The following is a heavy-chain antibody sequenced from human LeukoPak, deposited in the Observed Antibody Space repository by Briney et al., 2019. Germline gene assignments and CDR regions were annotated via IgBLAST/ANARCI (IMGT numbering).Heavy chain of an antibody. Sequence: ASVKVSCKASGYTFTGYYMHWVRQAPGQGLEWMGWINPNSGGTNYAQKFQGRVTMTRDTSISTAYMELSRLRSDDTAVYYCAREVRYCSSTSCYRRFDYWGQGTLVTVSS. D-gene: IGHD2-2*02. CDR2: INPNSGGT. J-gene: IGHJ4*02. V-gene: IGHV1-2*02. CDR1: GYTFTGYY. CDR3: AREVRYCSSTSCYRRFDY.